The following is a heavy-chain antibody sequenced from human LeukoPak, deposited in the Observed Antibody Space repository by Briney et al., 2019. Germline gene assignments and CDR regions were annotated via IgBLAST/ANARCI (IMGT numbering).Heavy chain of an antibody. J-gene: IGHJ3*02. CDR2: IHPAGSQI. Sequence: GGSLRLSCTASGFTFRSSWLSWVRQAPGTGLYWVADIHPAGSQILYADSAKGRFTISRDNAKNSVYLQMNSLTAEDTAVYYCVRDPAYGALDIWGQGTVVTVSS. CDR3: VRDPAYGALDI. D-gene: IGHD3-10*01. V-gene: IGHV3-7*05. CDR1: GFTFRSSW.